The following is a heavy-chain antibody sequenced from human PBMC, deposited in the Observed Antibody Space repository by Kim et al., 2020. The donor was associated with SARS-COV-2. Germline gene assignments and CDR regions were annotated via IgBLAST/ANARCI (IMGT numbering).Heavy chain of an antibody. V-gene: IGHV4-39*01. Sequence: SETLSLTCTVSGGSISSSSYYWGWIRQPPGKGLEWIGSIYYSGSTYYNPSLKSRVTISVDTSKNQFSLKLSSVTAADTAVYHCARQVIAASGGGMDFWGQGTTVTVSS. J-gene: IGHJ6*02. D-gene: IGHD6-13*01. CDR2: IYYSGST. CDR1: GGSISSSSYY. CDR3: ARQVIAASGGGMDF.